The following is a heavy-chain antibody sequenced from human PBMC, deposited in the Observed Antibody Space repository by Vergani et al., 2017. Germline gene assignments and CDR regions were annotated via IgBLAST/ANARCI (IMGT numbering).Heavy chain of an antibody. CDR2: ISYDGSNK. CDR3: AKGADEVAKD. CDR1: GFTFSSYG. V-gene: IGHV3-30*18. Sequence: QVQLVESGGGVVQPGRSLRLSCAASGFTFSSYGMHWVRQAPGKGLEWVAVISYDGSNKYYADSVKGRFTIYRDNSKNTQYLQMNSLRAEDTAVYYCAKGADEVAKDWGQGTLVTVSS. D-gene: IGHD5-24*01. J-gene: IGHJ4*02.